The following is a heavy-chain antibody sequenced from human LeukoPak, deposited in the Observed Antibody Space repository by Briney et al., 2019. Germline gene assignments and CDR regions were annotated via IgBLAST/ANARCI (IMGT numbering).Heavy chain of an antibody. CDR1: GGTFSSYA. D-gene: IGHD3-22*01. Sequence: SVKDSCKASGGTFSSYAISWVRQAPGQGLQWMGRIIPIFGTANYAQKFQGRVTITTDESTSTAYMERSSMRSEDTAVYYCASHPYYDSSGTNAGYWGQGTLVTVSS. J-gene: IGHJ4*02. CDR2: IIPIFGTA. CDR3: ASHPYYDSSGTNAGY. V-gene: IGHV1-69*05.